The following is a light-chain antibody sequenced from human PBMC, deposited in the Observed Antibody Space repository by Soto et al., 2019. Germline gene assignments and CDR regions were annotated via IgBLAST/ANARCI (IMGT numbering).Light chain of an antibody. CDR1: QSVSSN. CDR3: QHYNNWPRT. Sequence: EIVMTQSPATLSVSPGERATLSCRASQSVSSNLAWYQQKPGQAPRLLIYGPSTRATGIPARFSGSGSGTEFTLTTSSLQSEDVAVYYWQHYNNWPRTFGQGTKVEIK. J-gene: IGKJ1*01. CDR2: GPS. V-gene: IGKV3-15*01.